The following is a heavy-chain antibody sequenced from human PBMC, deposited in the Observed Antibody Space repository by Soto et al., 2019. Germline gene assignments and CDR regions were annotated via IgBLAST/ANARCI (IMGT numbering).Heavy chain of an antibody. CDR3: ATDGQITIFGVASAPYAMDV. D-gene: IGHD3-3*01. J-gene: IGHJ6*02. CDR1: GGTFSNLA. CDR2: ITPILGAA. Sequence: QVQLVQSGAEVKKPGSSVNVSCKASGGTFSNLAINWVRQAPGQGLEWMGGITPILGAANYAQKFQGRVSIIPDEYTSTVYMDLSSLRSDDTAMYYCATDGQITIFGVASAPYAMDVWGQGTTVTVSS. V-gene: IGHV1-69*05.